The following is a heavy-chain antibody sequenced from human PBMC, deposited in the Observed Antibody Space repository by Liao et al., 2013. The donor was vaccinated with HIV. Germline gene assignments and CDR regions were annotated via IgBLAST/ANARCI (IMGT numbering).Heavy chain of an antibody. CDR2: SFMMDSP. J-gene: IGHJ2*01. CDR1: GGVLQCLP. CDR3: VRGRRATRYWYFDL. V-gene: IGHV4-34*01. D-gene: IGHD5-24*01. Sequence: QLQQWGAGLLKPSETLSLTCAVYGGVLQCLPLDLDPPAPREGAGVDWGRSFMMDSPTTTRPSKSRLTISVDKSKNQFSLMLRSVSAADTAVYYCVRGRRATRYWYFDLWGRGTPVTVSP.